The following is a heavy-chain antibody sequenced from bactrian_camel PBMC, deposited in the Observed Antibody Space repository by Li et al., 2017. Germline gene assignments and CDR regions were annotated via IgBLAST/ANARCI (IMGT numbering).Heavy chain of an antibody. CDR2: IRHDGSMT. D-gene: IGHD5*01. J-gene: IGHJ4*01. V-gene: IGHV3S40*01. Sequence: DVQLVESGGGLVQPGGSLRLSCAASGFTFSSYDMSWVRQAPGKGLEWVSGIRHDGSMTYYADSMKGRFTISRDNAKNTLYLQLNSLKTEDTAVYYCATGLLADHGLGLGTQVTVS. CDR1: GFTFSSYD.